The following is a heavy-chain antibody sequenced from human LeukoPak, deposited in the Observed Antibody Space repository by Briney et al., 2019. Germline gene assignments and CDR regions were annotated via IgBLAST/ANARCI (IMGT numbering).Heavy chain of an antibody. CDR1: GASISYYY. CDR3: ARGVYIAAAQYGY. J-gene: IGHJ4*02. CDR2: VYNSGST. V-gene: IGHV4-59*01. D-gene: IGHD6-13*01. Sequence: PSETLSLTCTVSGASISYYYWSWIRQPPGKGLEWIGYVYNSGSTDYNPSLKSRVTISVDTSKSQFSLRLNSVTAADTAVYYCARGVYIAAAQYGYWGQGTLVTVSS.